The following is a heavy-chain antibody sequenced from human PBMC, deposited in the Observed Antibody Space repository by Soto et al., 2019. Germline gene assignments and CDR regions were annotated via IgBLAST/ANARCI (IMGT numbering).Heavy chain of an antibody. CDR1: GFSFSSVW. CDR3: VTDLNWQGH. Sequence: GGSLRLSCGVSGFSFSSVWMTWVRQAPGKGLECVANIKYDGSEEYYVDSVKGRFTISRDNAKNSLYLQMNSLRDEDSAVYYCVTDLNWQGHWGQGTLVTVSS. V-gene: IGHV3-7*01. CDR2: IKYDGSEE. J-gene: IGHJ4*02.